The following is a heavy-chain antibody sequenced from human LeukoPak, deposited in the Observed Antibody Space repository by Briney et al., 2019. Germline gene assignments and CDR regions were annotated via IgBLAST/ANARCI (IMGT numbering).Heavy chain of an antibody. J-gene: IGHJ4*02. CDR3: AKDRHGTYDFFDY. V-gene: IGHV3-33*06. CDR1: GFTFSSYG. CDR2: IWYDGSNK. Sequence: GRSLRLSCAASGFTFSSYGMHWVRQAPGKGLEWVAVIWYDGSNKYYADSVKGRFTISRDNSKNTLYLQMNSLRAEDTAVYYCAKDRHGTYDFFDYWGQGTLVTVSP. D-gene: IGHD3-3*01.